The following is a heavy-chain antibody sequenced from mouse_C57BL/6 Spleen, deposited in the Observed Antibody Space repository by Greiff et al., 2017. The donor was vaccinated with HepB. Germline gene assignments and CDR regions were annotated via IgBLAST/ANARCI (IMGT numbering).Heavy chain of an antibody. Sequence: QVQLQQPGAELVRPGSSVKLSCKASGYTFTSYWMDWVKQRPGQGLEWIGNIYPSDSETHYNQKFKDKATLTVDKSSSTAYMQLSSLTSEDSAVYYCARLGMVTTEFYHWYFDVWGTGTTVTVSS. CDR3: ARLGMVTTEFYHWYFDV. CDR1: GYTFTSYW. V-gene: IGHV1-61*01. CDR2: IYPSDSET. J-gene: IGHJ1*03. D-gene: IGHD2-2*01.